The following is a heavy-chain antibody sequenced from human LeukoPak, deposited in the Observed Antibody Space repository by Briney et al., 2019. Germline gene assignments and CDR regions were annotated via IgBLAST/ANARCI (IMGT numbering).Heavy chain of an antibody. CDR2: IKQDGSET. Sequence: GGSLRLSCVASGFTFRNYYMSWVRQAPGKGLEWVANIKQDGSETFYMDSVEGRFTISRDNAKNSLFLQMNSLRAEDTALYYCAREDIVVGPATMDDAFDIWGQGTMVTVSS. D-gene: IGHD2-2*01. CDR3: AREDIVVGPATMDDAFDI. CDR1: GFTFRNYY. J-gene: IGHJ3*02. V-gene: IGHV3-7*01.